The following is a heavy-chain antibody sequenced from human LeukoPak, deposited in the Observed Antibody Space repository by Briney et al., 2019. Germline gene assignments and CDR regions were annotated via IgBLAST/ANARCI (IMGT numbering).Heavy chain of an antibody. CDR3: ARAILAVAPLDY. J-gene: IGHJ4*02. Sequence: PGGSLRLSCAASGFTVSSNYMSWVRKAPGKGLEWVSVIYSGGSTYYADSVKGRFTISRDNSKNTLYLQMNSLRAEDTAVYYCARAILAVAPLDYWGQGTLVTVSS. D-gene: IGHD6-19*01. CDR1: GFTVSSNY. V-gene: IGHV3-66*01. CDR2: IYSGGST.